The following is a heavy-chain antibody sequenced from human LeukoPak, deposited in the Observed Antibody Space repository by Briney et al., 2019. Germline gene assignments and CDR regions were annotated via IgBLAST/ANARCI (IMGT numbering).Heavy chain of an antibody. CDR2: INPSGGST. CDR3: ATLLNGYSYGYY. Sequence: ASVNVSCTASGYTFTSYYMHWVRQAPGQGLEWMGIINPSGGSTSYAQKFQGRVTMTRDTSTSTVYMELSSLRSEDTAVYYCATLLNGYSYGYYWGQGTLVTVSS. D-gene: IGHD5-18*01. V-gene: IGHV1-46*01. CDR1: GYTFTSYY. J-gene: IGHJ4*02.